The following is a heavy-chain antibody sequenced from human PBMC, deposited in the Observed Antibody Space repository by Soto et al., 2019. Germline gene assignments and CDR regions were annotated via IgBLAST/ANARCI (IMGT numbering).Heavy chain of an antibody. CDR2: IIPIFGTA. CDR3: ASPSEPTAMVPLDY. D-gene: IGHD5-18*01. Sequence: QVQLVQSGAEVKKPGSSVKVSCKASGGTFSSYAISWVRQAPGQGLEWMGGIIPIFGTANYAQKCQGRVTITADKRSSAAYMELSCLRSEDTAVYYCASPSEPTAMVPLDYWGQGSMVTVST. CDR1: GGTFSSYA. J-gene: IGHJ4*02. V-gene: IGHV1-69*06.